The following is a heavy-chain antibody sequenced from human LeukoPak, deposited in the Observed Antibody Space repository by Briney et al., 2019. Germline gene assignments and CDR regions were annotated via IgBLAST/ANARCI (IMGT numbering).Heavy chain of an antibody. D-gene: IGHD4-23*01. Sequence: SETLSLTCAVSGDSISSSHWWSWVRQSPGKGLEWIGEIYHSGNSNYNPSLKSRVAISLDKSSNQFSLRLTSVTAADTAVYYCARDGYGGNDGLWGQGTLVTVSS. CDR2: IYHSGNS. CDR1: GDSISSSHW. CDR3: ARDGYGGNDGL. J-gene: IGHJ4*02. V-gene: IGHV4-4*02.